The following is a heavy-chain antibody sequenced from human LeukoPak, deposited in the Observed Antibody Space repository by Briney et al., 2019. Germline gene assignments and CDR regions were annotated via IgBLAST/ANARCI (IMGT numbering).Heavy chain of an antibody. J-gene: IGHJ4*02. CDR3: ARVVYSGSYHVGESDY. CDR2: ISGSGGST. V-gene: IGHV3-23*01. CDR1: GFTFTSYA. Sequence: GGSLRLSCAASGFTFTSYAMSWVRQAPGKGLEWVSGISGSGGSTYYADSVKGRFTISRDNSKNTLYLQMNSLRAEDTAVYYCARVVYSGSYHVGESDYWGQGTLVTVSS. D-gene: IGHD1-26*01.